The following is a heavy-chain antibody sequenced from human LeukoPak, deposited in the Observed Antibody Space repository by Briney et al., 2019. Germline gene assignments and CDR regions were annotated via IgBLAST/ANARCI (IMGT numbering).Heavy chain of an antibody. V-gene: IGHV4-59*01. CDR1: GGSISSYY. Sequence: SETLSLTCTVSGGSISSYYWSWIRQPPGKGLEWIGYIYYSGSTNYNPSLKGRVTISVDTSKNQFSLKLSSVTAADTAVYYCARNGDYDNWFDPWGQGTLVTVSS. D-gene: IGHD4-17*01. J-gene: IGHJ5*02. CDR3: ARNGDYDNWFDP. CDR2: IYYSGST.